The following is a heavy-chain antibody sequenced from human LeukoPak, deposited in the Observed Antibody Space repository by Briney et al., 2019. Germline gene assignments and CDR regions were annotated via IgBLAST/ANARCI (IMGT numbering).Heavy chain of an antibody. J-gene: IGHJ4*02. CDR1: GGPITAYY. V-gene: IGHV4-4*08. CDR3: TRDTKWLVFDY. D-gene: IGHD6-19*01. Sequence: PSETLSLTCTVSGGPITAYYWTWIRQPPGKGLEWIGSFYNSGSTNYNPSLKSRVTISLDTSKNQFSLQLGSVTAADTAVYYCTRDTKWLVFDYWGQGAPVTVSS. CDR2: FYNSGST.